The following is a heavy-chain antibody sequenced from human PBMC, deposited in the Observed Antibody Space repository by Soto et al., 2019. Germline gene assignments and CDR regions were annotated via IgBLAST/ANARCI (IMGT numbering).Heavy chain of an antibody. D-gene: IGHD3-16*01. CDR2: IYWDDTK. CDR1: GFSFSTSGVG. CDR3: AHRIGESYYAY. J-gene: IGHJ4*02. V-gene: IGHV2-5*02. Sequence: QITLKESGPTVVKPTQPLTLTCTFSGFSFSTSGVGVGWIRQPPGKALEWLALIYWDDTKRYSPSLKSRLTITKGTSKNQVVLTMTNMDPVDTATYYCAHRIGESYYAYWGQGALITVSS.